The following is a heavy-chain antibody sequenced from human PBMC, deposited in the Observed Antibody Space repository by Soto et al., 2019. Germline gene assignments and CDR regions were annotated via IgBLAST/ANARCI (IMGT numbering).Heavy chain of an antibody. CDR2: IYYSGTA. J-gene: IGHJ4*02. V-gene: IGHV4-59*01. CDR3: ARSYGDYLNFDY. CDR1: GGSISTYY. Sequence: PSETLSLTCTVSGGSISTYYWSWIRQPPGKGLEWIGYIYYSGTANYNPSLKSRVTISVDTSKNQFSLKLSSVTAADTAMYYCARSYGDYLNFDYWGQGSLVTVSS. D-gene: IGHD4-17*01.